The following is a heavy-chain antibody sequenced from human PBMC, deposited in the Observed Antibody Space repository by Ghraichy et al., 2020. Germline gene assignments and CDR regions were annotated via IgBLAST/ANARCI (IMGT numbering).Heavy chain of an antibody. CDR1: GYDFTSYW. Sequence: GESLNISCEGSGYDFTSYWITWVRQMPGKDFEWMGRVDPSDSFVGYSPSFQGHVTISVDTFTATTYLQWNSLRASDTAVYFCARLSSADSGGFADFWGHGTPVTVSS. CDR3: ARLSSADSGGFADF. D-gene: IGHD2-15*01. J-gene: IGHJ4*03. CDR2: VDPSDSFV. V-gene: IGHV5-10-1*01.